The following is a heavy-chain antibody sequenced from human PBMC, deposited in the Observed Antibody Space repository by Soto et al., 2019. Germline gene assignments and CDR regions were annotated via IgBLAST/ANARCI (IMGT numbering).Heavy chain of an antibody. J-gene: IGHJ5*02. CDR1: GGSFSGYY. D-gene: IGHD1-1*01. Sequence: QVQLQQWGTGLLKSSETLSLTCAVYGGSFSGYYWTWLRQPPGKGLEWIGEINHSGSTNYNPSLKSRVTLSVDTSKNQFSLKVTSVTAADTAVYYCATANWSHHYFDPWGQGTLVTVSS. CDR3: ATANWSHHYFDP. V-gene: IGHV4-34*01. CDR2: INHSGST.